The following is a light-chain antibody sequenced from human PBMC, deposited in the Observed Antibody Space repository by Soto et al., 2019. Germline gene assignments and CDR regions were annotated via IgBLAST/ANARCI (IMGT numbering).Light chain of an antibody. CDR2: GAS. V-gene: IGKV1-5*01. CDR1: ESMSNC. CDR3: QQCHRNSS. Sequence: DIQMTQSPSTLSASVGDRVTITCRASESMSNCLAWYQQKPGKAPKLLISGASSLQSGVPSRFSGSGSGTEFTLTISSLEPEDFGTDYCQQCHRNSSFGQGTRLEI. J-gene: IGKJ5*01.